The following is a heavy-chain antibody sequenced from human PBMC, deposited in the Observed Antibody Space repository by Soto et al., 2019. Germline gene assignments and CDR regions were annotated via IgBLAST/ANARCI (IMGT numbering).Heavy chain of an antibody. Sequence: EVQLVESGGDLVQPGGSLRLSCAASGFTFSSYGMTWVRQAPGKGLEWVSHISSSSRTINYADSVRGRFTISRDNAKNSLYLQMNNLRDDDTAVYYCGRAMGSGYYVIADWGQGPLVTVSS. D-gene: IGHD3-22*01. CDR2: ISSSSRTI. CDR3: GRAMGSGYYVIAD. J-gene: IGHJ4*02. V-gene: IGHV3-48*02. CDR1: GFTFSSYG.